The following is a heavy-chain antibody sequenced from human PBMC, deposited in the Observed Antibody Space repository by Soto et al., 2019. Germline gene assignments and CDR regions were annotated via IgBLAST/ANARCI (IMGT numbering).Heavy chain of an antibody. CDR3: ARPPYTAARQYWFDP. CDR2: ISSSSSYT. D-gene: IGHD6-6*01. J-gene: IGHJ5*02. V-gene: IGHV3-11*06. Sequence: GSPRLSCAACRFTLSNYYMSWIRADPGKGLEWVSYISSSSSYTNYADSVKGRFTISRDNAKNSLYLQMNSLRAEDTAVYYCARPPYTAARQYWFDPCGQGTLVTVSS. CDR1: RFTLSNYY.